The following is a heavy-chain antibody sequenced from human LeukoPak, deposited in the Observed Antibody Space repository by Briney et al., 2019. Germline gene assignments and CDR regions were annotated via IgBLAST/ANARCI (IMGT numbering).Heavy chain of an antibody. J-gene: IGHJ3*02. V-gene: IGHV1-24*01. D-gene: IGHD2-2*01. CDR1: GYTLTELS. CDR3: ATNAAAIDAFDI. CDR2: FDPEDGET. Sequence: ASVKVSCKVSGYTLTELSMHWVRQAPGKGLEWMGGFDPEDGETIYAQKFQGRVTMTEDTPTDTAYMELSSLRSEDTAVYYCATNAAAIDAFDIWGQGTMVTVSS.